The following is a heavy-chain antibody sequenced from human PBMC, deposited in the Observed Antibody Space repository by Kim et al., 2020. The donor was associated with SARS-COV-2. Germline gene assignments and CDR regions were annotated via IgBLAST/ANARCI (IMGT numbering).Heavy chain of an antibody. V-gene: IGHV4-30-4*01. Sequence: SETLSLTCTVSGGSISSDDYYWSWIRQSPGKGLEWIGYIYYTGSTYYNPSLKSRVTISVDTSKNQFSLKLSSVTAADTAVYFCARGGVYGSGSWGYFDYWGQGTLVTVSS. D-gene: IGHD3-10*01. CDR1: GGSISSDDYY. CDR3: ARGGVYGSGSWGYFDY. J-gene: IGHJ4*02. CDR2: IYYTGST.